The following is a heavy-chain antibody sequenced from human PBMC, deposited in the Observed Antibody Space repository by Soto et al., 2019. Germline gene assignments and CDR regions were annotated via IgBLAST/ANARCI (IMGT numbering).Heavy chain of an antibody. D-gene: IGHD6-19*01. V-gene: IGHV4-34*01. CDR1: GGSFSDYY. Sequence: SETLSLTCSVYGGSFSDYYWSWIRQPPGKGLECIGEINHSGSTNYNPSLKSRVTISGHTSKNQFSLKLSSVTAADTAMYYRARPLTGSGSAYYYHYGMNVWGKGTTVIVSS. CDR3: ARPLTGSGSAYYYHYGMNV. J-gene: IGHJ6*04. CDR2: INHSGST.